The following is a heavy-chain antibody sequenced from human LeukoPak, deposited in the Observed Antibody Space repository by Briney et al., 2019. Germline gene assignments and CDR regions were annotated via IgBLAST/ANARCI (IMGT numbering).Heavy chain of an antibody. CDR3: ARDPATTIKVPGTFDI. CDR2: LYSDGAT. Sequence: GGSLRLSCAASGFTVSSYYMNWVRQAPGKGLQWVSILYSDGATYYADSVKGRFTISRDNSKNTVYLQMNNLRAEDTAIYFCARDPATTIKVPGTFDIWGQGTTVTVSS. V-gene: IGHV3-66*01. J-gene: IGHJ3*02. CDR1: GFTVSSYY. D-gene: IGHD4-11*01.